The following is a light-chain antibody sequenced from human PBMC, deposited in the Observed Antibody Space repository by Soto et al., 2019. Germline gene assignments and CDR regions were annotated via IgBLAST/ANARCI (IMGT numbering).Light chain of an antibody. CDR2: GAS. Sequence: EIVLTQSPGTLSLSPGERSTLSCRASQSVTSNYLAWYQQKPGQAPRLLIFGASGRSTGVPDRFSGSGSGTDFTLTISRLEPEDFAVYYCQQYSISSTFGQGTRLEIK. CDR1: QSVTSNY. J-gene: IGKJ2*02. CDR3: QQYSISST. V-gene: IGKV3-20*01.